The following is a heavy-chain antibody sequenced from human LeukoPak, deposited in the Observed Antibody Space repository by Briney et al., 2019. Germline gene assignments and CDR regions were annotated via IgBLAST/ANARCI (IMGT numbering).Heavy chain of an antibody. V-gene: IGHV3-21*04. CDR1: GFTFSSYG. D-gene: IGHD5-24*01. Sequence: GGSLRLSCAASGFTFSSYGMHWVRQAPGKGLEWVSSISSSSSYIYYADSVKGRFTVSRDNGKNSLFLQMNSLRAEDTAIYYCVRVKGGWLGEKTYDYLGQGTLVTVSP. J-gene: IGHJ4*02. CDR2: ISSSSSYI. CDR3: VRVKGGWLGEKTYDY.